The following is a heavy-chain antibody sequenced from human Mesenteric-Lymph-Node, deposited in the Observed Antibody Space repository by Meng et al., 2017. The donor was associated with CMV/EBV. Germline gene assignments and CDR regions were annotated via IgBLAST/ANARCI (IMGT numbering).Heavy chain of an antibody. D-gene: IGHD2-21*01. CDR3: ARENIVVVNDIQNWFDP. J-gene: IGHJ5*02. V-gene: IGHV4-4*02. CDR1: GVSISSSW. CDR2: IHHSGPI. Sequence: SETLSLTCAVSGVSISSSWWSWVRQPPGKGLEWIGEIHHSGPINYSPSLKSRVTISVDTSKNQFSLKLASATAADTAVYYCARENIVVVNDIQNWFDPWGQGTQVTVSS.